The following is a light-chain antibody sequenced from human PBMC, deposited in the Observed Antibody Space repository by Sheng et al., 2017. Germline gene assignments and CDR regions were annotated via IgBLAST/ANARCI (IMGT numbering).Light chain of an antibody. Sequence: EVVLTQSPGTLSLSLGERATLSCRSSQSVSSYYLAWYQQKPGQAPRLLIYGASSRATGIPDRFSGSGSGTDFTLTISRLEPEDFAVYYCQQYERSPLTFGGGTKVDIK. CDR3: QQYERSPLT. V-gene: IGKV3-20*01. CDR2: GAS. CDR1: QSVSSYY. J-gene: IGKJ4*01.